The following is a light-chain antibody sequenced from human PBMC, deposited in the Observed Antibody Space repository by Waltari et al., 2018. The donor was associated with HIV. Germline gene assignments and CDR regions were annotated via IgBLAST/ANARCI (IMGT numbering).Light chain of an antibody. J-gene: IGKJ2*01. Sequence: IVMTQPTLSLAVTPGQPASISCKSSQSRLDSGGKTYLYWYLQKPGQPPQLLIYEVSKRFSGVPDRVSAIGSGTDFTLKISRVEAADVGVYYCMPTVQLPYTFGQGTKLEI. CDR3: MPTVQLPYT. V-gene: IGKV2D-29*01. CDR2: EVS. CDR1: QSRLDSGGKTY.